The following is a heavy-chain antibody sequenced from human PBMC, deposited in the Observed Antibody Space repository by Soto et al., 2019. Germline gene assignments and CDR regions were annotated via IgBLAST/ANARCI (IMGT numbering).Heavy chain of an antibody. CDR2: ISYDGNEK. CDR3: AKISRDSTVDF. CDR1: GFSFSDYA. Sequence: QVQLLESGGGVVQPGRSLRLSCAASGFSFSDYAIHWVRQAPGKGLEWVAVISYDGNEKYYADSVRGRFTISRDNSNNTLYLQLSSLRTEDTVVYYCAKISRDSTVDFWGQGTLVTVSS. J-gene: IGHJ4*02. V-gene: IGHV3-30*18. D-gene: IGHD3-22*01.